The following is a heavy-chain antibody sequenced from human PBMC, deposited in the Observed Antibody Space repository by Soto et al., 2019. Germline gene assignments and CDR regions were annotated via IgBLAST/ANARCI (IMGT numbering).Heavy chain of an antibody. CDR2: IWYDGSNK. CDR3: ARARRRGGSGSATNAFDI. Sequence: GGSLRLSCAASGFTFSSYGMHWVRQAIGKGLEWVAVIWYDGSNKYYADSVKGRFTISRDNSKNTLYLQMNSLRAEDTAVYYCARARRRGGSGSATNAFDIWGQGTMVTVSS. V-gene: IGHV3-33*01. CDR1: GFTFSSYG. D-gene: IGHD3-10*01. J-gene: IGHJ3*02.